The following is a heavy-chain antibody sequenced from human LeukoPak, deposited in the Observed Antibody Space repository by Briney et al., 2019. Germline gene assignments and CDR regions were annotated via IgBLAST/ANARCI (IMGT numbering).Heavy chain of an antibody. J-gene: IGHJ6*03. D-gene: IGHD6-6*01. CDR1: GFTVGSNY. V-gene: IGHV3-53*05. CDR3: AKDGRIAARPPYYYYYYMDV. CDR2: IYSGGST. Sequence: GGSLRLSCAASGFTVGSNYMSWVRQAPGKGLKWVSVIYSGGSTYYADSVKGRFTISRDNSKNTLYLQMNSLRAEDTAVYYCAKDGRIAARPPYYYYYYMDVWGKGTTVTVSS.